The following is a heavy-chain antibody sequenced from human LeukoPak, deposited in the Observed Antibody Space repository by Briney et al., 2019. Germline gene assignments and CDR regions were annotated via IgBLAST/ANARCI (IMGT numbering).Heavy chain of an antibody. CDR1: GVSISSYY. CDR2: IYYSGST. Sequence: SETLSLTCTVSGVSISSYYWSWIRQPPGKGLEWIGYIYYSGSTNYNPSLKSRVTISVDTSKNQFSLKLSSVTAADTAVYYCARTHYDSRWSDYRGQGTLVTVSS. V-gene: IGHV4-59*01. D-gene: IGHD3-22*01. J-gene: IGHJ4*02. CDR3: ARTHYDSRWSDY.